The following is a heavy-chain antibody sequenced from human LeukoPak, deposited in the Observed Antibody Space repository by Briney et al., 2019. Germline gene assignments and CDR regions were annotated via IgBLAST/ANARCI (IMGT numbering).Heavy chain of an antibody. V-gene: IGHV3-21*01. CDR1: GFTFSSYS. J-gene: IGHJ5*02. Sequence: GGSLRLSCAASGFTFSSYSMNWVRQAPGEGLEWVSSISSSSSYIYYADSVKGRFTISRDNAKNSLYLQMNSLRAEDTAVYYCARVRYYGLGGPNWFDPWGQGTLVTVSS. CDR3: ARVRYYGLGGPNWFDP. CDR2: ISSSSSYI. D-gene: IGHD3-10*01.